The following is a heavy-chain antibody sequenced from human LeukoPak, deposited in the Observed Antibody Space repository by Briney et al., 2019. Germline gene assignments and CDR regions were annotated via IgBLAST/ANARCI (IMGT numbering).Heavy chain of an antibody. CDR3: ARGWELPHSSDY. J-gene: IGHJ4*02. CDR2: INPNSGGG. D-gene: IGHD1-26*01. Sequence: GASVKVSCKASGYTFTNHGFSWVRQAPGQGLEWMGWINPNSGGGNYAQKFQGRVTMTRDTSISTAYMELSRLRSDDTAVYYCARGWELPHSSDYWGQGTLVTVSS. V-gene: IGHV1-2*02. CDR1: GYTFTNHG.